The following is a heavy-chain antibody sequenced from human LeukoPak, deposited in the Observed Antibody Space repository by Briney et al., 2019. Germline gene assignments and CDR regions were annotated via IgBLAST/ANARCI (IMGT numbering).Heavy chain of an antibody. J-gene: IGHJ4*02. CDR3: ARGFGSGSYYKRYYFDY. D-gene: IGHD3-10*01. CDR2: IYYSRST. CDR1: GGSISSYY. Sequence: PSETLSLTCTVSGGSISSYYWSWIRQPPGKGLEWIGYIYYSRSTNYNPSLKSRVTISVDTSKNQFSLKLSSVTAADTAVYYCARGFGSGSYYKRYYFDYWGQGTLVTVSS. V-gene: IGHV4-59*01.